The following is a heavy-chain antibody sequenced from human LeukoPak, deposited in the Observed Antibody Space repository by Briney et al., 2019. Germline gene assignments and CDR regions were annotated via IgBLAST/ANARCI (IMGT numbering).Heavy chain of an antibody. CDR2: INHSGST. J-gene: IGHJ4*02. CDR1: GGSFSGYY. V-gene: IGHV4-34*01. D-gene: IGHD4-17*01. CDR3: ARGPGYGDYIIDY. Sequence: PSETLSLTCAVYGGSFSGYYWSWIRQPPGKGLEWIGEINHSGSTNYNPSLKSRVTISVDTSKNQFSLKLSSVTAADTAVYYCARGPGYGDYIIDYWGQGTLVTVSS.